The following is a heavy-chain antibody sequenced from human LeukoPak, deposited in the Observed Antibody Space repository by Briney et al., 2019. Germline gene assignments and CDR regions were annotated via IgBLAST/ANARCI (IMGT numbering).Heavy chain of an antibody. D-gene: IGHD3-10*01. Sequence: GASVKVSCKASGGTFSSYAISWVRQAPGQGLEWMGRIIPIFGTANYAQKFQGRVTITTDESTSTASMELSSLRSEDTAVYYCARALDYGSGISPFDYWGQGTLVTVSS. CDR3: ARALDYGSGISPFDY. CDR1: GGTFSSYA. V-gene: IGHV1-69*05. J-gene: IGHJ4*02. CDR2: IIPIFGTA.